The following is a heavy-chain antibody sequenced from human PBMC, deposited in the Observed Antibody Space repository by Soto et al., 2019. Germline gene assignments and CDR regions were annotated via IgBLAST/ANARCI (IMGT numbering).Heavy chain of an antibody. CDR1: GFTFSSYW. V-gene: IGHV3-7*01. J-gene: IGHJ6*04. Sequence: VQLVESGGGLVQPGGSLRLSCATSGFTFSSYWMNWVRQAPGKGLEWVAHIKQDGSEKYYVDSVKGRFTISRDYAAKSLFLQMNSLRVEDTAVYYCARDRTLDVWGEGTTVTVSS. CDR2: IKQDGSEK. CDR3: ARDRTLDV.